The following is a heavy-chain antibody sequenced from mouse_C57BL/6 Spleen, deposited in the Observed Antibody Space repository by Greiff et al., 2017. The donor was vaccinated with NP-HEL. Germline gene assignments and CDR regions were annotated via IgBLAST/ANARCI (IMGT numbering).Heavy chain of an antibody. Sequence: EVQLVESGGGLVKPGGSLKLSCAASGFTFSSYAMSWVRQTPEKRLEWVATISDGGSYTYYPDNVKGRFTISRDNAKNNLYLQMSQLKSEDTAIYYCARGGVEGLFAYWGQGTLVTVSA. D-gene: IGHD1-1*01. CDR1: GFTFSSYA. J-gene: IGHJ3*01. CDR2: ISDGGSYT. V-gene: IGHV5-4*01. CDR3: ARGGVEGLFAY.